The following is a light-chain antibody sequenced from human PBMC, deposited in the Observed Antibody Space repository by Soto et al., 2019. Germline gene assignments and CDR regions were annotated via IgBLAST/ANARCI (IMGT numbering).Light chain of an antibody. CDR2: GAS. Sequence: EIVLTHSPGTLSLPPGERATLSCRASQSLSNNYLAWYQQKPGQAPRLVIYGASSRATGIPDRFSASGSGTDFTLTISRLEPEDFAVYFCQQYSSSPVTFGQGTKVDIK. V-gene: IGKV3-20*01. CDR1: QSLSNNY. CDR3: QQYSSSPVT. J-gene: IGKJ1*01.